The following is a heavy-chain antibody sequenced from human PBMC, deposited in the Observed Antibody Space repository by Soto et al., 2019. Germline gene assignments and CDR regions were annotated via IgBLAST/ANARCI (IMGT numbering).Heavy chain of an antibody. Sequence: QVQVVESGGGVVQPGRSLRLSCAASGFTFSSYAMHWVRQAPGKGLEWMTVISYDGSNKYYADSVKGRFTISRDNSKNTLYLQMNSLRADDTAVYYCAREIERLLGYWGQGTLVTVSS. CDR3: AREIERLLGY. CDR1: GFTFSSYA. J-gene: IGHJ4*02. CDR2: ISYDGSNK. D-gene: IGHD3-3*01. V-gene: IGHV3-30-3*01.